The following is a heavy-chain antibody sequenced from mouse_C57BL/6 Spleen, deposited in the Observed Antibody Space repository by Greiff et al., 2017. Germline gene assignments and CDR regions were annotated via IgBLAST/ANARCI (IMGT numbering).Heavy chain of an antibody. CDR3: TRGNGSSYEYFDV. Sequence: VQLQQSGAELVRPGASVTLSCKASGFTFTDYEMHWVKQTPVHGLEWIGAIDPETGGTAYNQKFQGKAILTADKSSITAYLEIRSLTSEDSAVYYCTRGNGSSYEYFDVWGTGTTVTVSS. J-gene: IGHJ1*03. D-gene: IGHD1-1*01. V-gene: IGHV1-15*01. CDR1: GFTFTDYE. CDR2: IDPETGGT.